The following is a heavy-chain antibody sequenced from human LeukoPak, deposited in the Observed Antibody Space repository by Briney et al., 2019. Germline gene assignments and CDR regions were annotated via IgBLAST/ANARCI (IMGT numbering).Heavy chain of an antibody. CDR2: ISSSGSTI. J-gene: IGHJ4*02. CDR3: TRVARYCSGGICYSGY. V-gene: IGHV3-11*04. Sequence: KPGGSLRLSCAASGFTFSDYYMSWIRQAPGKGLEWVSYISSSGSTIYYADSVKGRFTVSRDNAKNSLYLQMNSLRAEDTAVYYCTRVARYCSGGICYSGYWGQRTLVTVSS. D-gene: IGHD2-15*01. CDR1: GFTFSDYY.